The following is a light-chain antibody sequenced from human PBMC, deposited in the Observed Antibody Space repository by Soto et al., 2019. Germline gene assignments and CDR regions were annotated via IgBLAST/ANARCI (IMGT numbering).Light chain of an antibody. CDR3: QQSYTTPRT. V-gene: IGKV1-39*01. Sequence: DIQLTQSPSSLAASVGDRVTITCRASQSVSSYLNWYQQKPGKAPKLLIYAASSWHSGVPSRFSGSGSGTDFTLTSRSPQPVDVSTYYCQQSYTTPRTFGPGTKVDIK. CDR1: QSVSSY. CDR2: AAS. J-gene: IGKJ3*01.